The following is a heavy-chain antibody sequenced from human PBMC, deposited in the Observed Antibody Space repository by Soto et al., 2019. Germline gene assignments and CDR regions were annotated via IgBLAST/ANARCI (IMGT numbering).Heavy chain of an antibody. CDR2: FDPEDGET. CDR3: ATRYSGSSGLYYYYGMDV. CDR1: GYTLTELS. D-gene: IGHD1-26*01. J-gene: IGHJ6*02. V-gene: IGHV1-24*01. Sequence: GASVKVSCKVSGYTLTELSMHWVRQAPGKGLEWMGGFDPEDGETIYAQKFQGRVTMTEDTSTDTAYMELSSLRSEDTAVYYCATRYSGSSGLYYYYGMDVWGQGTTVTVSS.